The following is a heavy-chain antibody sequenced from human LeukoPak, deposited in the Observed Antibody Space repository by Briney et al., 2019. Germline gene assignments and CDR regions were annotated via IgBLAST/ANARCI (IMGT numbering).Heavy chain of an antibody. V-gene: IGHV1-69*01. CDR2: IIPIFGTA. J-gene: IGHJ4*02. D-gene: IGHD3-9*01. CDR3: ARAEDDILTGYSTLDY. Sequence: PPASVKVSCTASGGTFSSYAISWVRRAPGQGLEWMGGIIPIFGTANYAQKFQGRVTITADESTSTAYMELSSLRSEDTAVYYCARAEDDILTGYSTLDYWGQGTLVTVSS. CDR1: GGTFSSYA.